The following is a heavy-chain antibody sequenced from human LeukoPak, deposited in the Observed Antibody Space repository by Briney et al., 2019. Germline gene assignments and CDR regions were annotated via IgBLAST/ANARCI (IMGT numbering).Heavy chain of an antibody. Sequence: GASVKVSCKTSGYTFIGYYLHWVRQAPGQGLEWMGWINPNSGGTNYAQKFQGRVTMTRDTSISTAYMELSRLRSDDTAVYYCARARWLVDYWGQGTLVTVSS. CDR2: INPNSGGT. CDR3: ARARWLVDY. J-gene: IGHJ4*02. D-gene: IGHD6-19*01. CDR1: GYTFIGYY. V-gene: IGHV1-2*02.